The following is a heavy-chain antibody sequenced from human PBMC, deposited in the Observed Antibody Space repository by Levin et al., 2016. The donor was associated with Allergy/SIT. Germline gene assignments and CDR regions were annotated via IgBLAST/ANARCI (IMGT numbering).Heavy chain of an antibody. Sequence: RQAPGKGLEWVSYISSSGSTIYYADSVKGRFTISRDNAKNSLYLQMNSLRAEDTAVYYCARGRTPSVVVITKSLNRDAFDIWGQGTMVTVSS. V-gene: IGHV3-11*01. CDR3: ARGRTPSVVVITKSLNRDAFDI. CDR2: ISSSGSTI. J-gene: IGHJ3*02. D-gene: IGHD3-22*01.